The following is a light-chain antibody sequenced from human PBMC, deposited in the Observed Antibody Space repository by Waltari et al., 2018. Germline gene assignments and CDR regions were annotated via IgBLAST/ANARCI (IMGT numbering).Light chain of an antibody. J-gene: IGKJ1*01. CDR1: QSISRW. Sequence: IQMTQSPSXPXXSXGDRVTITXRASQSISRWLXXXQQKQGKAPKLLMYKTSTLESGVPSXFSGXXSGXEXTLTISNLQPDDFATYYCQQYXXXSTFGQGTKVEX. CDR2: KTS. CDR3: QQYXXXST. V-gene: IGKV1-5*03.